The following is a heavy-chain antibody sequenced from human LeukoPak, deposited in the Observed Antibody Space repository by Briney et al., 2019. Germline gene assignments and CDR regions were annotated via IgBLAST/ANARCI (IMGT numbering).Heavy chain of an antibody. D-gene: IGHD1-26*01. Sequence: PSQTVSLTCAVYGHPFSGYYRSWMRHLPGKWREWIGEINHSGSTNYNPSLKSRVIISVDTSRNQLSLKLSSVTAADTSVYYYARGRGSSSPNYLDVWGKGTAVTVSS. CDR1: GHPFSGYY. V-gene: IGHV4-34*01. CDR2: INHSGST. J-gene: IGHJ6*03. CDR3: ARGRGSSSPNYLDV.